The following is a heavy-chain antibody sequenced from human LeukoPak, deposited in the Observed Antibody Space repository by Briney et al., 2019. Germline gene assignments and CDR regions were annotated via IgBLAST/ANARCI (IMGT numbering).Heavy chain of an antibody. Sequence: ASVKVSCKTSAYSLTNPDVNWVRQAPGQGLEWMGWISAYNGNTNYAQKLQGRVTMTTDTSTSTAYMELRSLRSDDTAVYYCARLYSSGWPLECMDVWGQGTTVTVSS. D-gene: IGHD6-19*01. J-gene: IGHJ6*02. CDR1: AYSLTNPD. V-gene: IGHV1-18*01. CDR3: ARLYSSGWPLECMDV. CDR2: ISAYNGNT.